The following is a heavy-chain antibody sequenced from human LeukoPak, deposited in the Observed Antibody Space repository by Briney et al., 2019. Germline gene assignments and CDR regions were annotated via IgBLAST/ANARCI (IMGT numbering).Heavy chain of an antibody. CDR1: GFTLSSHA. Sequence: GGSLRLSCAASGFTLSSHAMTWVRQAPGKGLEWVSGIAYSGDSTYYAGSVKGRFTISRDNSRNTLYLQMNSLRAEDTAVYYCAKDKLPTAMFSYVYWGQGTLVTVSS. V-gene: IGHV3-23*01. D-gene: IGHD2-2*01. CDR3: AKDKLPTAMFSYVY. J-gene: IGHJ4*02. CDR2: IAYSGDST.